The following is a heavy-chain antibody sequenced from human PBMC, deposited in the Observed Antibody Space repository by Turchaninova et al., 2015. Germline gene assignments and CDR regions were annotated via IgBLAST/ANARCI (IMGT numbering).Heavy chain of an antibody. V-gene: IGHV3-49*03. J-gene: IGHJ4*02. CDR3: TRGYTYGPDY. CDR1: GFTFGDYA. Sequence: EVQLVESGGGLVQPGRSLRLSCTASGFTFGDYAMRWFRQAPGKGLGWLSFIRIKTAGGATEYAASVRGRFTITRDDSKSVAYLQMNSLKTEDTAVYYCTRGYTYGPDYWGQGTLVTVSS. D-gene: IGHD5-18*01. CDR2: IRIKTAGGAT.